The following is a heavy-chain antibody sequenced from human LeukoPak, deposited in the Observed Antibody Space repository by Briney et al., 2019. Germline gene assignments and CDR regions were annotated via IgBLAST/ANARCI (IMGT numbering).Heavy chain of an antibody. J-gene: IGHJ3*02. Sequence: PSETLSLTCAVYGGTFSNYYWSWIRQPPGKGLEWIGYIYYSGSTNYNPSLKSRVTISVDTSKNQFSLKLSSVTAADTAVYYCARALRPRIVFDIWGQGTMVTVSS. CDR1: GGTFSNYY. D-gene: IGHD1-14*01. CDR2: IYYSGST. CDR3: ARALRPRIVFDI. V-gene: IGHV4-59*01.